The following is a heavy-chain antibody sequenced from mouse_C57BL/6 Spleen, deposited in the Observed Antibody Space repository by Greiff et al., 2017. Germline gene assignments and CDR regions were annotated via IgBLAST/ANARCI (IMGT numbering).Heavy chain of an antibody. D-gene: IGHD2-5*01. Sequence: DVKLQESGGDLVKPGGSLKLSCAASGFTFSSYGMSWVRQTPDKRLEWVATISSGGSYTYYPDSVKGRFTISRDNAKNTLYLQMSSLKSEDTAMYYCASPYYSNFYYAMDYWGQGTSVTVSS. J-gene: IGHJ4*01. CDR2: ISSGGSYT. V-gene: IGHV5-6*02. CDR1: GFTFSSYG. CDR3: ASPYYSNFYYAMDY.